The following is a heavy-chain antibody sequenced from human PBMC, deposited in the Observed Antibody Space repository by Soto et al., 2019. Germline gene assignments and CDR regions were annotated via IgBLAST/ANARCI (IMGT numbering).Heavy chain of an antibody. D-gene: IGHD1-26*01. V-gene: IGHV1-18*01. CDR2: ISGDSGKT. CDR3: ARGARPLSESEHGYTPFDL. Sequence: GASVKVSCKSSGYTFTNYGIHWVRQAPGQGLEWMGWISGDSGKTNYEQKFQGRVTVTTDTSTNTIYMELRSLRSDDTAVYYCARGARPLSESEHGYTPFDLWGQGTLVTVSS. J-gene: IGHJ4*02. CDR1: GYTFTNYG.